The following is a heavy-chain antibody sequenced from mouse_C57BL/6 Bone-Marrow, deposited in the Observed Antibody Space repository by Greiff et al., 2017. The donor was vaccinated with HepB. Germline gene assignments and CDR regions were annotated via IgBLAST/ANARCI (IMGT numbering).Heavy chain of an antibody. Sequence: DVKLQESGPGLVKPSQSLSLTCSVTGYSITSGYYWNWIRQFPGNKLEWMGYISYDGSNNYNPSLKNRISITRDTSKNQFFLKLNSVTTEDTATYYCARGTVVAMDWYFDVWGTGTTVTVSS. CDR2: ISYDGSN. CDR3: ARGTVVAMDWYFDV. J-gene: IGHJ1*03. CDR1: GYSITSGYY. D-gene: IGHD1-1*01. V-gene: IGHV3-6*01.